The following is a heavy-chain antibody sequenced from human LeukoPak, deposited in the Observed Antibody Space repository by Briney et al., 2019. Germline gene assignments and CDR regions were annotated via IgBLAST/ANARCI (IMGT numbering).Heavy chain of an antibody. CDR1: GLTFDDYA. Sequence: GGSLRLSCAASGLTFDDYAMHWVRQAPGKGLEWVAFIRYDGSNKYYADSVKGRFTISRDNSKNTLYLQMNSLRAEDTAVYYCAKLVVPAAAFDCWGQGTLVTVSS. D-gene: IGHD2-2*01. CDR2: IRYDGSNK. J-gene: IGHJ4*02. V-gene: IGHV3-30*02. CDR3: AKLVVPAAAFDC.